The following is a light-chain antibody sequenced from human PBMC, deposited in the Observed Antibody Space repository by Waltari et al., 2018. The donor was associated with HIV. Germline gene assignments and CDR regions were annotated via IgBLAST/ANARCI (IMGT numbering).Light chain of an antibody. V-gene: IGKV4-1*01. CDR2: WAS. Sequence: DIVMTQSPDSLVVSLGERATINCKSSQSVLYSSNNKNYLAWSQQKPGQPPKLLIYWASTRESGVPDRFSGSGSGTDFTLTISSLQAEDVAVYYCQQYYSTPFTFGGGTKVEIK. CDR1: QSVLYSSNNKNY. CDR3: QQYYSTPFT. J-gene: IGKJ4*01.